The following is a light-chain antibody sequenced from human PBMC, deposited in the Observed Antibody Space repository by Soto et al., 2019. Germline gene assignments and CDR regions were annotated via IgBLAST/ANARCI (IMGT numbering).Light chain of an antibody. CDR1: QGISSY. CDR3: QQYESLPLT. Sequence: IQLTQSPSSLSASVGDRVTITCRASQGISSYLGWYQQKPGKAPKLLIYDASDLETGVPSRFSGSGSGTGFTFTISSLQPEDFATYYCQQYESLPLTFGQGTRLEIK. J-gene: IGKJ5*01. CDR2: DAS. V-gene: IGKV1-33*01.